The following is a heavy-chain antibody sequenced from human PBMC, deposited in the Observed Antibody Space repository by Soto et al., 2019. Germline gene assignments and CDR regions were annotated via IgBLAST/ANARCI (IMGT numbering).Heavy chain of an antibody. CDR3: AIDGGPPGTRDWYFDL. J-gene: IGHJ2*01. CDR1: GFTFSSYA. CDR2: ISSSGGST. Sequence: EVQLLESGGGLVQPGGSLRLSCAASGFTFSSYAMSWVRQAPGKGLEWVSGISSSGGSTYYADSVKGRFTISRDNSKNTLYLQMNSLRAEDMAVYYCAIDGGPPGTRDWYFDLWGRGTLVTVSS. V-gene: IGHV3-23*01. D-gene: IGHD2-15*01.